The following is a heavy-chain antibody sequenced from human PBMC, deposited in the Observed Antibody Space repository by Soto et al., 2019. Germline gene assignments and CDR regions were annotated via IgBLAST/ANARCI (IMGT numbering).Heavy chain of an antibody. Sequence: QITLNESGPALVKPTQTLTLTCTFSGFSLNTRDVGVGWIRQPPGKALEWLGVVYWDDDKTYSPSLKSRLTITKAPPNTQVVLRMTKMDPVDTATYYCAHCRGGVASFWGQGTLVTVSS. J-gene: IGHJ4*02. V-gene: IGHV2-5*02. D-gene: IGHD3-16*01. CDR3: AHCRGGVASF. CDR2: VYWDDDK. CDR1: GFSLNTRDVG.